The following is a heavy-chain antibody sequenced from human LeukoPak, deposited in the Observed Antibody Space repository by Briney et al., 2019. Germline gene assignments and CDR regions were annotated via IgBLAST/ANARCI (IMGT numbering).Heavy chain of an antibody. V-gene: IGHV3-74*01. Sequence: GGSLRLSCAASGFIFSSYGMNWVRQAPGKGLVWLSLITGDGSRTIYADSVKGRFTISRDNAKNTLYLQMNSLRAEDTAVYYCARDGVATTPFDYWGQGTLVTVSS. J-gene: IGHJ4*02. CDR3: ARDGVATTPFDY. CDR2: ITGDGSRT. D-gene: IGHD5-24*01. CDR1: GFIFSSYG.